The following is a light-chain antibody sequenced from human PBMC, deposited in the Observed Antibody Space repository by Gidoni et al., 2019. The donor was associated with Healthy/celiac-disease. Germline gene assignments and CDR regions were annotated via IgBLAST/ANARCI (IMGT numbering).Light chain of an antibody. CDR1: KLGDKY. Sequence: SYELTQPPSVPVPPGQTASITCSGAKLGDKYACWYQQKPGQSPVLVIYQDSKRPSGIPERFSGSNSGNTATLTISGTQAMDEADYYCQAWGSSTAWVFGGGTKLTVL. J-gene: IGLJ3*02. CDR2: QDS. CDR3: QAWGSSTAWV. V-gene: IGLV3-1*01.